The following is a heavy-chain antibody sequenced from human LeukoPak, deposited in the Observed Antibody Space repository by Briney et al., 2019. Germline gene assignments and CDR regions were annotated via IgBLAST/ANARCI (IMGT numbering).Heavy chain of an antibody. CDR1: GFTFSSYN. Sequence: GALRLSCSASGFTFSSYNMKWVRQAPGKGLEWVSSISSRSSYIFYADSVKGRFTISGDNAKKSLYLQMNSLRAEDTAVYYCASGVNYFDYWGQGTLVTVSS. V-gene: IGHV3-21*01. D-gene: IGHD3-3*01. CDR2: ISSRSSYI. J-gene: IGHJ4*02. CDR3: ASGVNYFDY.